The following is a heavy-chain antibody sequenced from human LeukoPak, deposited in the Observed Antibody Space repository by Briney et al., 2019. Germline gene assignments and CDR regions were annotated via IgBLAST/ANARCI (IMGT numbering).Heavy chain of an antibody. CDR3: AKVPYGWGNYYFDY. D-gene: IGHD3-10*01. CDR1: GFTFSSHS. CDR2: ISSSSTII. V-gene: IGHV3-48*01. Sequence: GGSLRLSCAASGFTFSSHSMNWVRQTPGKGLEWISYISSSSTIIHYADSVQGRFTISRDNSKNTLYVQMKCLRAEDTAVYYCAKVPYGWGNYYFDYWGQGTLVTVSS. J-gene: IGHJ4*02.